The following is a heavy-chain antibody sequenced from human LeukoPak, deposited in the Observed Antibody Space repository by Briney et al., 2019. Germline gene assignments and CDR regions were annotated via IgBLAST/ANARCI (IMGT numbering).Heavy chain of an antibody. Sequence: SETLSLTCTVSGGSISSSSYYWGWIRQPPGKGLGWIGSIYYSGSTYYNPSLKSRVTISVDTSKNQFSLKLSSVTAADTAVYYCARGTPFITMIVVAPPFDPWGQGTLVTVSS. CDR1: GGSISSSSYY. D-gene: IGHD3-22*01. CDR3: ARGTPFITMIVVAPPFDP. J-gene: IGHJ5*02. V-gene: IGHV4-39*01. CDR2: IYYSGST.